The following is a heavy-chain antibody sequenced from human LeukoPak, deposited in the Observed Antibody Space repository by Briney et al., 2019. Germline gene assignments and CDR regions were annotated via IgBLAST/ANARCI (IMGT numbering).Heavy chain of an antibody. D-gene: IGHD6-19*01. V-gene: IGHV3-74*01. CDR3: ARDSPSGFFDL. CDR1: GFTFSSYW. CDR2: VNPDGSVT. J-gene: IGHJ2*01. Sequence: PGGSLTLSCAASGFTFSSYWMHWVRPAPGKGLVWVSPVNPDGSVTTYADSVKGRFTISRDNAKNTLYLQMNSLRAEDTAVYYCARDSPSGFFDLWGRGTLVTVSS.